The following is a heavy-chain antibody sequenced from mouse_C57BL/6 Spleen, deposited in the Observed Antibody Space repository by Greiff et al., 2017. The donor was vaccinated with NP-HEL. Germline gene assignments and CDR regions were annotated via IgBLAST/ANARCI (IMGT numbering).Heavy chain of an antibody. J-gene: IGHJ4*01. V-gene: IGHV1-76*01. CDR3: ARNSMDY. CDR1: GYTFTDYY. CDR2: IYPGSGNT. Sequence: VQGVESGAELVRPGASVKLSCKASGYTFTDYYINWVKQRPGQGLEWIARIYPGSGNTYYNEKFKGKATLTAEKSSSTAYMQLSSLTSEDSAVYFCARNSMDYWGQGTSVTVSS.